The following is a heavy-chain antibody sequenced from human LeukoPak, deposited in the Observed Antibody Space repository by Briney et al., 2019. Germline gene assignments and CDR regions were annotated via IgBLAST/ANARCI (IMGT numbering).Heavy chain of an antibody. Sequence: ASVKVSCKASGYTFTGYYMHWVRQAPGQGLEWMGRINPNSGGTNYAQKFQGRVTVTRDTSISTAYMELSRLRSDDTAVYYCARDLFPSSGWYSLLYYWGQGTLVTVSS. CDR2: INPNSGGT. CDR1: GYTFTGYY. D-gene: IGHD6-19*01. CDR3: ARDLFPSSGWYSLLYY. J-gene: IGHJ4*02. V-gene: IGHV1-2*06.